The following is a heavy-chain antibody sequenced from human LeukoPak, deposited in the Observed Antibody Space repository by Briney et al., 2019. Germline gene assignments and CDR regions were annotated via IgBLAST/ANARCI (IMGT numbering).Heavy chain of an antibody. Sequence: SETLSLTCSVSGGSISDYYWTWIRQPAGKGLEWIGRINASGTTRYDPSLKSRLAMSVDTSKNQFSLKLTSVTAADTAVYYCARGALLWFGAKMEYYFDYWGQGTPLTVSS. CDR1: GGSISDYY. CDR2: INASGTT. D-gene: IGHD3-10*01. J-gene: IGHJ4*02. CDR3: ARGALLWFGAKMEYYFDY. V-gene: IGHV4-4*07.